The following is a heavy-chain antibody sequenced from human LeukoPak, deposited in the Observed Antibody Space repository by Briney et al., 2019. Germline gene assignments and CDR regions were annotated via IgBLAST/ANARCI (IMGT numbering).Heavy chain of an antibody. CDR3: AREIRGYYDRNFDY. J-gene: IGHJ4*02. Sequence: PGGSLRLSCAASGFTFSSYSMNWVRPAPGKGLEWVSYISSSSSTIYYADSVKGRFTISRDNAKNSLYLQMNSLRAEDTAVYYCAREIRGYYDRNFDYWGQGTLVTVSS. D-gene: IGHD3-22*01. V-gene: IGHV3-48*01. CDR1: GFTFSSYS. CDR2: ISSSSSTI.